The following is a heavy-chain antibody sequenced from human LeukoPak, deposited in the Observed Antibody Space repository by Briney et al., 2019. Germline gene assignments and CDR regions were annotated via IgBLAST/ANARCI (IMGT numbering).Heavy chain of an antibody. CDR3: ARVDMGSGWYAAGYYFDY. D-gene: IGHD6-19*01. J-gene: IGHJ4*02. Sequence: PSETLSLTCTVSGGSISSCYWSWIRQPPGKGLEWIGYIYYSGSTNYNPSLKSRVTISVDTSKSQFSLKLSSVTAADTAVYYCARVDMGSGWYAAGYYFDYWGQGTLVTVSS. V-gene: IGHV4-59*01. CDR2: IYYSGST. CDR1: GGSISSCY.